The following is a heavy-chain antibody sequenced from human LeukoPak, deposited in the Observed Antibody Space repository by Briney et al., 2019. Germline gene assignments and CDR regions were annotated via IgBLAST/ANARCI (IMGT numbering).Heavy chain of an antibody. J-gene: IGHJ3*02. CDR1: GFTFDDYA. Sequence: PGRSLRLSCAASGFTFDDYAMHWVRQAPGKGLEWVSGISWNSGSIGYADSVKGRFTISRDNAKNSLYLQMNSLRAEDTALYYCAKDKQQWLEDAFDIWGQGTMVTVSS. V-gene: IGHV3-9*01. D-gene: IGHD6-19*01. CDR3: AKDKQQWLEDAFDI. CDR2: ISWNSGSI.